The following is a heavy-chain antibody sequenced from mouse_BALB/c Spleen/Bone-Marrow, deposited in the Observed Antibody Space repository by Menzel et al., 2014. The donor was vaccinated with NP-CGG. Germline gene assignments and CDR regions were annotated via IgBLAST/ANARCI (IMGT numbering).Heavy chain of an antibody. CDR3: AKSGYGSFDY. D-gene: IGHD1-1*01. CDR1: GYAFSSYW. V-gene: IGHV1-80*01. J-gene: IGHJ2*01. CDR2: IYPGDGDT. Sequence: VMLVESGAELVRPGSSVKISCKASGYAFSSYWVNWVRQGPGQGLEWIGQIYPGDGDTNYNGKFKDKATLTADKSSSTAYMQLSSLTSEASAVYFCAKSGYGSFDYWGQGTTLTVSS.